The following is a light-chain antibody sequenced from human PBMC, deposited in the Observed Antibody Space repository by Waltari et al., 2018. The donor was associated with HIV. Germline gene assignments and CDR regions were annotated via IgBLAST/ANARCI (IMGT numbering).Light chain of an antibody. Sequence: EIVMTQSPDTLSVSPGERATLSCRASQRVSSNLAWYQQKPGQAPRLLMYGASTRATGIPARFSGSGSGTEFTLTISGLQSEDFAVYYCQQYSNWLTYTFGQGTKLEIK. J-gene: IGKJ2*01. V-gene: IGKV3-15*01. CDR2: GAS. CDR3: QQYSNWLTYT. CDR1: QRVSSN.